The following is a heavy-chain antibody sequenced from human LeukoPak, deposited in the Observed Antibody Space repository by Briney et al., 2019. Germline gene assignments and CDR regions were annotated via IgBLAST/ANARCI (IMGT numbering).Heavy chain of an antibody. D-gene: IGHD6-13*01. CDR1: GDSISSGSYY. CDR3: ARSIAVTGKNWLDP. CDR2: IHTSGST. Sequence: RASQTLSLICTVSGDSISSGSYYWSWIRQPAGKGPEWIGHIHTSGSTKYNPSLKSRVTISLDTSENQFSLGLNSVTAADTAVYYCARSIAVTGKNWLDPWGQGTPVTVSS. V-gene: IGHV4-61*09. J-gene: IGHJ5*02.